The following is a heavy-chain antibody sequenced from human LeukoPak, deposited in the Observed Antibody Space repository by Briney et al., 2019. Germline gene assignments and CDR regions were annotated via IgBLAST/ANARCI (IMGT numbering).Heavy chain of an antibody. Sequence: GGSLRLSCAASGFTFSSYWMSWVRQAPGKGLEWVANIKQDGSEKYYVDSVKGRFTISRDNAKNTLYLQMNSLRAEDTAVYYCARGLSGYSSSLGYWGQGTLVTVSS. J-gene: IGHJ4*02. CDR1: GFTFSSYW. D-gene: IGHD6-19*01. V-gene: IGHV3-7*01. CDR2: IKQDGSEK. CDR3: ARGLSGYSSSLGY.